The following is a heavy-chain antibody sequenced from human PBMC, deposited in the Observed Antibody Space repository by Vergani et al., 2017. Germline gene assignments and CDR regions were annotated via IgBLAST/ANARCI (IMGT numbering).Heavy chain of an antibody. CDR2: IKQDGSEK. Sequence: EVQLVESGGGLVQPGGSLRLSCAASGFTFSSHRMSWVRQAPGKGLEWVANIKQDGSEKYYVDSVKGRFTISRDNAKNSLYLQMNSLRAEDTAVYYCARGGVAAAGTDPLRCCCYGGMDVWGEGTTVTVSA. D-gene: IGHD6-13*01. CDR1: GFTFSSHR. J-gene: IGHJ6*04. V-gene: IGHV3-7*04. CDR3: ARGGVAAAGTDPLRCCCYGGMDV.